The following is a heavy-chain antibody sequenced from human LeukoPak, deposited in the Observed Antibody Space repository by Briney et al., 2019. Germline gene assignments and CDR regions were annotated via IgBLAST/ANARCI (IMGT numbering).Heavy chain of an antibody. J-gene: IGHJ4*02. D-gene: IGHD6-13*01. V-gene: IGHV3-21*01. CDR2: ISSSSSYI. Sequence: GGSLRLSCAASGFTFSSYSMNWVRQAPGKGLEWVSSISSSSSYIYYADSVKGRFTISSDNAKNSLYLQMNSLRAEDTAVYYCARMSIAAAGTFDYWGQGTLVTVSS. CDR3: ARMSIAAAGTFDY. CDR1: GFTFSSYS.